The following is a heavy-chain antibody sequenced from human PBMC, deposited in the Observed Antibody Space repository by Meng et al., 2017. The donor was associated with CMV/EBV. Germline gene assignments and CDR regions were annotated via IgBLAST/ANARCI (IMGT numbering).Heavy chain of an antibody. Sequence: GESLKISCAASGFTVSSHYMSWVRQAPGKGLEWVSVIYSGGSTYYADSVKGRFTISRDNSKNTLYLQMNSLRAEDTAVYYCARDSAEVTIAVAGRVSFDYWGQGTLVTVSS. D-gene: IGHD6-19*01. J-gene: IGHJ4*02. V-gene: IGHV3-53*01. CDR1: GFTVSSHY. CDR2: IYSGGST. CDR3: ARDSAEVTIAVAGRVSFDY.